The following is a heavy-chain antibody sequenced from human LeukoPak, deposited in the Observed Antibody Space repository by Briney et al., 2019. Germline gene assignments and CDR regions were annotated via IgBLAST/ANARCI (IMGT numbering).Heavy chain of an antibody. V-gene: IGHV3-11*03. CDR2: ISSSGTYI. CDR1: GFTFSDYY. J-gene: IGHJ4*02. Sequence: PGGSLRLSCATSGFTFSDYYMSWIRQAPGKGLEWVSYISSSGTYINSADSVKGRFTISSDYPKNSLYLQMSSLRAEDTAVYYCARQGGDILTGYLDYWGQGTLVTVSS. CDR3: ARQGGDILTGYLDY. D-gene: IGHD3-9*01.